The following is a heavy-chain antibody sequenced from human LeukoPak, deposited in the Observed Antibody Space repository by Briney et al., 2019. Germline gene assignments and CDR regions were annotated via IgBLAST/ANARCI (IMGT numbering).Heavy chain of an antibody. CDR3: ARLIEQWLDYYYYYMDV. J-gene: IGHJ6*03. D-gene: IGHD6-19*01. Sequence: GGSLRLSCAASGFTFSSYSMTWVRQAPGKGLEWVSSISSSSSYIYYADSVKGRFTISRDNAKNSLYLQMNSLRAEDTAVYYCARLIEQWLDYYYYYMDVWGKGTTVTVSS. CDR1: GFTFSSYS. V-gene: IGHV3-21*01. CDR2: ISSSSSYI.